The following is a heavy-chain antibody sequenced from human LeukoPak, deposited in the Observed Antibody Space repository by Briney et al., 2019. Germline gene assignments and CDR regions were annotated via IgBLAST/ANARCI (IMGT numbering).Heavy chain of an antibody. CDR3: ARDSGSVFGYAFDI. CDR1: GGTFSSYA. Sequence: SVKVSCKASGGTFSSYAISWVRQAPGQGLEWMGGIIPIFGRANYAQKFQGRVTITADESTSTAYMELSSLRSEDTAVYYCARDSGSVFGYAFDIWGQGTMATVSS. J-gene: IGHJ3*02. CDR2: IIPIFGRA. D-gene: IGHD5-12*01. V-gene: IGHV1-69*01.